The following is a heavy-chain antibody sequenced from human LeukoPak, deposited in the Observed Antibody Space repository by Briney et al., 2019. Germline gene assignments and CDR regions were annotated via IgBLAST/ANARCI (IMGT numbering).Heavy chain of an antibody. V-gene: IGHV3-23*01. Sequence: GGSLRLSCAASGFTFSSYGMSWVRQAPGKGLEWVSAIGGRDGSTYYADSVKGRFTISRDNSKNTLYVQMNSLRAEDTAVYYCAKGHCYGSGSLDYWGQGTLVTVSS. CDR1: GFTFSSYG. CDR3: AKGHCYGSGSLDY. J-gene: IGHJ4*02. D-gene: IGHD3-10*01. CDR2: IGGRDGST.